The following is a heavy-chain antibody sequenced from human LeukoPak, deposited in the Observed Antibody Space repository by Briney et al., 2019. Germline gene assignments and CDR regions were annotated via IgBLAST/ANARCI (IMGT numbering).Heavy chain of an antibody. CDR1: GYTLTELS. Sequence: VASVKVSCKVSGYTLTELSMHWVRQAPGQGLEWMGWINPNSGGTNYAQKFQGRVTMTRDTSISTAYMELSRLRSDDTAVYYCARDERELLWFGEPAIWGQGTMVTVSS. CDR3: ARDERELLWFGEPAI. CDR2: INPNSGGT. J-gene: IGHJ3*02. D-gene: IGHD3-10*01. V-gene: IGHV1-2*02.